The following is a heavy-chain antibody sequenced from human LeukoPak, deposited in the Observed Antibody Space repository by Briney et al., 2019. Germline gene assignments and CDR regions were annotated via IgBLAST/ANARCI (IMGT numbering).Heavy chain of an antibody. J-gene: IGHJ4*02. D-gene: IGHD3-22*01. CDR1: GGSISSGDYY. CDR2: IYYSGST. Sequence: PSETLSLTCTVSGGSISSGDYYWRWIRQPPGKGLEWIGYIYYSGSTYYNPSLKSRVTISVDTSKNQFSLKLSSVTAADTAVYYCARVVKYYYDSSGYYYSFDYWGQGTLVTVSS. CDR3: ARVVKYYYDSSGYYYSFDY. V-gene: IGHV4-30-4*01.